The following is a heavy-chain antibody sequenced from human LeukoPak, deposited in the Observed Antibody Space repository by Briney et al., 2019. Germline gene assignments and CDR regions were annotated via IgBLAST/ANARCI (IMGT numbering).Heavy chain of an antibody. J-gene: IGHJ4*02. CDR1: GFTFSNFP. D-gene: IGHD3-3*01. Sequence: PGGSLRLSCAASGFTFSNFPMTWVRQAPGKGLEAFSSISGSGGDTYYKDSVKGRFTISRDNSKNTLYLQMNSLRAEDTAVYYCARGRGLGVVSPYFDYWGQGTLVTVSS. CDR3: ARGRGLGVVSPYFDY. CDR2: ISGSGGDT. V-gene: IGHV3-23*01.